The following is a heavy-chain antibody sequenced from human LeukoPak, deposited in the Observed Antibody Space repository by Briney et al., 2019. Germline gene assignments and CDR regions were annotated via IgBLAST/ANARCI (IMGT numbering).Heavy chain of an antibody. CDR1: GFTFSSYS. CDR3: ARVRRRLVNPGFDY. J-gene: IGHJ4*02. D-gene: IGHD6-19*01. Sequence: GGSLRLSCAASGFTFSSYSMNWVRQAPGKGLEWVSSISSSSSYIYYADSVKGRFTISRDNAKNSLYLQMNSLRAEDTAVYYCARVRRRLVNPGFDYWGQGTLVTVSS. V-gene: IGHV3-21*01. CDR2: ISSSSSYI.